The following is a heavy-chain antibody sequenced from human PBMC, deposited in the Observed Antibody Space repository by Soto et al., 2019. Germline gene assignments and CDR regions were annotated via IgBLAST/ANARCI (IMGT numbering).Heavy chain of an antibody. D-gene: IGHD5-18*01. CDR2: IYPGTSDT. V-gene: IGHV5-51*01. Sequence: EVQLVQSGAEVKKPGEFLKISCKGSGYSFTNYWIAWVRQMPGKGLGWMGIIYPGTSDTRYSPSFQGQVTFSAAKSISSAYLQWSSLKASDTAVYYCARQVDTALAEDREFVYSFDSWGQGTLVTVYS. CDR3: ARQVDTALAEDREFVYSFDS. CDR1: GYSFTNYW. J-gene: IGHJ4*02.